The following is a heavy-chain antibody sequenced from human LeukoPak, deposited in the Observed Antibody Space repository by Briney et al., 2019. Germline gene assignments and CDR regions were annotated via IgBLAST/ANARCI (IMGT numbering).Heavy chain of an antibody. Sequence: ASVKVSCKASGYTFTSHGISWVRQAPGQGLEWMGWISTYNGNTNYAQKLQGRVSMTTDTSTSTAYMDLRSLRSDDTAVYYCAREYYDSSGYYFSDYWGQGTLVTVSS. CDR3: AREYYDSSGYYFSDY. CDR1: GYTFTSHG. V-gene: IGHV1-18*01. CDR2: ISTYNGNT. D-gene: IGHD3-22*01. J-gene: IGHJ4*02.